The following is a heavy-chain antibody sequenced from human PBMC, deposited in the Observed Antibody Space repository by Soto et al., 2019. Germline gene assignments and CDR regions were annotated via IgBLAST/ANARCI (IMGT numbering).Heavy chain of an antibody. J-gene: IGHJ6*02. CDR3: ARDNLVAIRPCYYGIHV. Sequence: ASVKVSCKASGYTFTGYYMHWVRQAPGQGLEWMGWINPNSGGTNYAQKFQGRVTMTRDTSISTAYMELSRLRSDDTAVYYCARDNLVAIRPCYYGIHVWGQGTTVAVYS. V-gene: IGHV1-2*02. CDR1: GYTFTGYY. CDR2: INPNSGGT. D-gene: IGHD2-21*01.